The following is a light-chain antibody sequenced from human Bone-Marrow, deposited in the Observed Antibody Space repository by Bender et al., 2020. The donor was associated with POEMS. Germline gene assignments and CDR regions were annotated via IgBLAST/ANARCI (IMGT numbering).Light chain of an antibody. CDR2: DVN. CDR1: SSDIGGYNY. Sequence: QSALTQPASVSGSPGQSITISCTGTSSDIGGYNYVSWYQQHPDKAPKLMIFDVNNRPSGVSTRFSASKSGNTASLTISGLQAEDEADYYCTSYTSTSTQVFGGGTKLTVL. J-gene: IGLJ3*02. V-gene: IGLV2-14*03. CDR3: TSYTSTSTQV.